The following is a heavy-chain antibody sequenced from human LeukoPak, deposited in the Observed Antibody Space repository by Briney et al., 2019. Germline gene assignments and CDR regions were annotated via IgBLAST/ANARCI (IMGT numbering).Heavy chain of an antibody. CDR2: ISYDGSDK. CDR1: GFTFSTYG. J-gene: IGHJ5*01. Sequence: GGYLRLSCAASGFTFSTYGVQWVRQAPGKGLEWVAVISYDGSDKYYADSVKGRFTISRDNSKNTLFLQMNSLRGEDTAMYYCAKDLPQRPEIDSWGQGVLVTVSS. D-gene: IGHD1-1*01. V-gene: IGHV3-30*18. CDR3: AKDLPQRPEIDS.